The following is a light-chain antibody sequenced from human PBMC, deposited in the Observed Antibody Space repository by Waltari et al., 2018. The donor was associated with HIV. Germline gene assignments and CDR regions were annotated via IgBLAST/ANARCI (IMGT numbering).Light chain of an antibody. CDR1: TSNIGAGYD. J-gene: IGLJ3*02. CDR2: GNN. Sequence: QSVLTQPPSVSGAPGQRVPISCTGITSNIGAGYDVHWYQHLPGTAPKLLIYGNNNRPSGVPDRFSGSRSGTSSSLAITGLQAEDEAVYYCQSYDSSLSVNWVFGGGTKLTVL. CDR3: QSYDSSLSVNWV. V-gene: IGLV1-40*01.